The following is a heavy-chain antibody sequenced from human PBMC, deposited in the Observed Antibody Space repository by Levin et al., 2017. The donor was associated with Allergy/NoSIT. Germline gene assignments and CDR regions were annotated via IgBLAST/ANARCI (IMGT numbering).Heavy chain of an antibody. CDR3: AKDALDIVVVPAARYYGSGSTTLGPMDV. D-gene: IGHD2-2*01. CDR1: GFTFSSYA. CDR2: ISGSGGST. Sequence: GGSLRLSCAASGFTFSSYAMSWVRQAPGKGLEWVSAISGSGGSTYYADSVKGRFTISRDNSKNTLYLQMNSLRAEDTAVYYCAKDALDIVVVPAARYYGSGSTTLGPMDVWGQGTTVTVSS. V-gene: IGHV3-23*01. J-gene: IGHJ6*02.